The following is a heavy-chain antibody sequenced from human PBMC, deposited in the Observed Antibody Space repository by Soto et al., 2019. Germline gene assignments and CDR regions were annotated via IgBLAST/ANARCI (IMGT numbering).Heavy chain of an antibody. Sequence: SETLSLTCDVYGGSFSGYYWSWIRQPPGMGLEWIGEINHSGSTNYNPSIKSRVTLSVDTSKSQFSLKLSSVAAADTALFYCARGEGSGWYGGGYYYYGMDVWGQGTTVT. CDR3: ARGEGSGWYGGGYYYYGMDV. V-gene: IGHV4-34*01. J-gene: IGHJ6*02. CDR2: INHSGST. CDR1: GGSFSGYY. D-gene: IGHD6-19*01.